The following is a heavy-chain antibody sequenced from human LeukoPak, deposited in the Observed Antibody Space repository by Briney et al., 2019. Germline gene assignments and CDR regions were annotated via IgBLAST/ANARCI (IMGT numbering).Heavy chain of an antibody. CDR3: ARGYSYGLYNWFDP. D-gene: IGHD5-18*01. CDR2: IYYSGST. J-gene: IGHJ5*02. CDR1: GGSISSYY. Sequence: PSETLSLTCTVSGGSISSYYWSWIRQPPGKGLEWIGYIYYSGSTNYNPSLKSRVTISVDTSKNQFSLKLSSVTAADTAVYYCARGYSYGLYNWFDPWGQGTLVTVSS. V-gene: IGHV4-59*01.